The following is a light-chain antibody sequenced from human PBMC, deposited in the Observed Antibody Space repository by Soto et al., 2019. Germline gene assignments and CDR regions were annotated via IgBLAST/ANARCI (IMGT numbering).Light chain of an antibody. CDR3: QQYGSSPGT. Sequence: EIVLTQSPGTLSLSPGERATLSCRASQSVSSSYLAWYQQKPGQAPRLLIYGASSRATGIPDRFSGSGSGTDFTLTISRLEPEDVAVYYRQQYGSSPGTFGQGTKADIK. CDR2: GAS. CDR1: QSVSSSY. V-gene: IGKV3-20*01. J-gene: IGKJ1*01.